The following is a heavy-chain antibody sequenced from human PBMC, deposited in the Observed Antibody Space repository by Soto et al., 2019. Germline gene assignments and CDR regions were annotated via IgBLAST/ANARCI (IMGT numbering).Heavy chain of an antibody. Sequence: GGSLRLSCAASGFTFSSYAMSWVRQAPGKGLEWVSAISGSGGSTYYADSVKGRFTISRDNSKNTLYLQMNSLRAEDTAVYYCAKGRALLLWFGETPVRMDVWGQGTTVTVSS. V-gene: IGHV3-23*01. D-gene: IGHD3-10*01. CDR3: AKGRALLLWFGETPVRMDV. CDR2: ISGSGGST. CDR1: GFTFSSYA. J-gene: IGHJ6*02.